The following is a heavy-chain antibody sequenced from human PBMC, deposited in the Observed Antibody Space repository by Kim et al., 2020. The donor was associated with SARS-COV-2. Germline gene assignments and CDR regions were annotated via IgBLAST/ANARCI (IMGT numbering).Heavy chain of an antibody. Sequence: SETLSLTCAVYGESFSGYQWSWIRQPPGKGLEWIGQINHRGSINHNPSLKSRVTISTDTSKNQFPLQLTSVTAADTGCYYCARGSAGVVPAPVLGIGPHYEYFFMDVWGRGTTVTVSS. D-gene: IGHD2-2*02. CDR1: GESFSGYQ. J-gene: IGHJ6*02. V-gene: IGHV4-34*01. CDR2: INHRGSI. CDR3: ARGSAGVVPAPVLGIGPHYEYFFMDV.